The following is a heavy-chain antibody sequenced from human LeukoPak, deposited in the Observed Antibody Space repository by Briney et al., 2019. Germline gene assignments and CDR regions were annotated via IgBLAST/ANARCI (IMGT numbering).Heavy chain of an antibody. CDR2: IYHSGST. Sequence: PSETLSLTCAVSGGSISSSNWWSWVRQPPGKGLEWIGEIYHSGSTYYNPSLKSRVTISVDTSKNQFSLKLSSVTAADTAVYYCARTSNYRGYFDLWGRGTLVTVSS. CDR3: ARTSNYRGYFDL. CDR1: GGSISSSNW. V-gene: IGHV4-4*02. D-gene: IGHD5-24*01. J-gene: IGHJ2*01.